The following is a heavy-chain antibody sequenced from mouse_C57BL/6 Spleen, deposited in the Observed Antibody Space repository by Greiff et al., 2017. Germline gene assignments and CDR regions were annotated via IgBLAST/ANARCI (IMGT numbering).Heavy chain of an antibody. CDR2: IDPSDSYT. D-gene: IGHD2-5*01. V-gene: IGHV1-69*01. CDR3: ARRDYSNYPWFAY. J-gene: IGHJ3*01. Sequence: VQLQQPGAELVMPGASVKLSCKASGYTFTSYWLHWVKQRPGQGLEWIGEIDPSDSYTNYNQKFKGKSTLTVDKSSSTAYMQLSSLTSEDSAVYYCARRDYSNYPWFAYWGQGTLVTVSA. CDR1: GYTFTSYW.